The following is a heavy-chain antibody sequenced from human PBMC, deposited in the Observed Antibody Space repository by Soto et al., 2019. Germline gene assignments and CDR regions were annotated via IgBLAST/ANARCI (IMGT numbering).Heavy chain of an antibody. CDR1: VFTFTRYS. CDR3: ARESEDLTSNFDY. Sequence: GGSLRLACAASVFTFTRYSMNWVRQAPGKGLEWVSSISSTTNYIYYGDSMKGRFTISRDNAKNSLYLEMNSLRAEDTAVYYCARESEDLTSNFDYWGQGTLVTVSS. CDR2: ISSTTNYI. V-gene: IGHV3-21*06. J-gene: IGHJ4*02.